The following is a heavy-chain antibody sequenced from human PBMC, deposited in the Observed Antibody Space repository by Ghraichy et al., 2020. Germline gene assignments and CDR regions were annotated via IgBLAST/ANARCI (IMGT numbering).Heavy chain of an antibody. D-gene: IGHD2-15*01. V-gene: IGHV3-30*02. J-gene: IGHJ4*02. CDR1: GFTFSNYG. Sequence: GGSLRLSCAASGFTFSNYGMHWVRQAPGKGLEWVAFIRFDGSNEYNADSVKGRFTISRDNSKNTLYLQMNSLSGEDTAMYYCARDLSPYCTGGSCYMTPDYWGQGTLVTVSS. CDR3: ARDLSPYCTGGSCYMTPDY. CDR2: IRFDGSNE.